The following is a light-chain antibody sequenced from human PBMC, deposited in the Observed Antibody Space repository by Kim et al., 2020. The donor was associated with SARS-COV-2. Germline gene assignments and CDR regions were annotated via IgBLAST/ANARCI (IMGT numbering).Light chain of an antibody. CDR2: TNT. J-gene: IGLJ3*02. CDR3: ASWDDRLNGMV. Sequence: GQWVTISCSGSSSNIGSNIVNWLQQPPGTAPQLLIYTNTKRPSGVPDRFSGSKSGTSASLAISGLQSEDEADYYCASWDDRLNGMVFGGGTQLTVL. V-gene: IGLV1-44*01. CDR1: SSNIGSNI.